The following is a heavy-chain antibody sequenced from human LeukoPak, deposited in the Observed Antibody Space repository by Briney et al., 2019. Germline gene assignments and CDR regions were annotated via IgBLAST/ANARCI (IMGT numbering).Heavy chain of an antibody. D-gene: IGHD3-10*01. CDR3: AKGSPLDLGAGESYYYGMGV. V-gene: IGHV1-69*13. J-gene: IGHJ6*02. Sequence: ASVKVSCKASGGTFSTYAISWVRQAPGQGLEWMGGIIPIFGTANYAQNFQGRVTITADESTSTAYMELSSLRAEDTAVYYCAKGSPLDLGAGESYYYGMGVWGQGTTVTVSS. CDR2: IIPIFGTA. CDR1: GGTFSTYA.